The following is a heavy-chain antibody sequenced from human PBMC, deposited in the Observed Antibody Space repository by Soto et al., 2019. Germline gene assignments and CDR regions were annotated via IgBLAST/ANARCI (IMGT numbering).Heavy chain of an antibody. V-gene: IGHV3-33*01. CDR2: IWYDGSNK. CDR3: AREYSRYYGMAV. Sequence: QVQLVESGGGVVQPGGSLRLSCAASGFTFSNYGMHWVRQAPGKGLESVAVIWYDGSNKYYADSVKGRFTISRDNSKNTMYLQATSLRAEDTAVYYCAREYSRYYGMAVWDPGTTVTVSS. J-gene: IGHJ6*02. CDR1: GFTFSNYG. D-gene: IGHD2-15*01.